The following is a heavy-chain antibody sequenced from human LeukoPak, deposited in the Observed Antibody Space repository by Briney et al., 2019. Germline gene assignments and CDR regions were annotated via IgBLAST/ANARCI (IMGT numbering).Heavy chain of an antibody. CDR2: IYSSGST. V-gene: IGHV4-4*07. CDR3: ARVDLRAAYFDY. Sequence: SETLSLTCTVSGGSISSYYWSWIRQPAGKGLEWIGRIYSSGSTGYNPSLKSRVTMSVDTSKNQFPLKLSSVTAADTVVYYCARVDLRAAYFDYWGQGTLVTVSS. J-gene: IGHJ4*02. CDR1: GGSISSYY. D-gene: IGHD2-21*01.